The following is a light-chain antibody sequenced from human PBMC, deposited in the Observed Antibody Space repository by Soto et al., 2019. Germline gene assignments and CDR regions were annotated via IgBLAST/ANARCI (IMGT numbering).Light chain of an antibody. CDR1: SSNIGAGYA. CDR2: ATS. CDR3: QSYGSSLSGFYV. V-gene: IGLV1-40*01. Sequence: QSVLTQPPSVSGAPGQRVTISCTWGSSNIGAGYAVNWYQQLPGTAPKVLIYATSDRPSRVPDRFSGSKSGTSASLAITGLQAEDEADYYCQSYGSSLSGFYVFGTGTQLTVL. J-gene: IGLJ1*01.